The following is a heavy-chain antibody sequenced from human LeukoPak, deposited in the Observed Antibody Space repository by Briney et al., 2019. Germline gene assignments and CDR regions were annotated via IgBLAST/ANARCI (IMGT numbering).Heavy chain of an antibody. D-gene: IGHD3-3*01. CDR1: GASISGTDW. CDR3: ARDHDFWSGYFDH. J-gene: IGHJ4*02. CDR2: IYHTGST. V-gene: IGHV4-4*02. Sequence: SETLSLTCAVSGASISGTDWWSWVRQPPGKGLEWIGEIYHTGSTNYNPSLESRVTISVDKSKSHFSLKVTSVTAADTAVYYCARDHDFWSGYFDHWGQGTLVTVSS.